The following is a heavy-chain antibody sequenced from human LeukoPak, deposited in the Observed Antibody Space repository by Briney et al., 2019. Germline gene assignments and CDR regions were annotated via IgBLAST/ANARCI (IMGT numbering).Heavy chain of an antibody. J-gene: IGHJ4*02. CDR1: GGSFSGYY. Sequence: SETLSLTCAVYGGSFSGYYWSWIRQPPGRGMEWIGEIKHIGRTNYNPSLKSRVTISVDTSKNQFSLKLSSVTAADTAVYYCARGHSGGSYNLGYWGQGTLVSVSS. D-gene: IGHD2-15*01. CDR3: ARGHSGGSYNLGY. CDR2: IKHIGRT. V-gene: IGHV4-34*01.